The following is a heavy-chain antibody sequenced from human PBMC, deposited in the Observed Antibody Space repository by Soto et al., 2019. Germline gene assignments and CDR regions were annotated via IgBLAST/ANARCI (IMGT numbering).Heavy chain of an antibody. J-gene: IGHJ4*02. CDR2: ISAYNGNT. D-gene: IGHD1-26*01. CDR3: ARDWIVGATGYYFDY. CDR1: GYTFTSYG. Sequence: ASVNVSCKASGYTFTSYGISWVRRAPGQGLEWMGWISAYNGNTNYAQKLQGRVTMTTDTSTSTAYMELRSLRSDDTAVYYCARDWIVGATGYYFDYWGQGTLVTVSS. V-gene: IGHV1-18*04.